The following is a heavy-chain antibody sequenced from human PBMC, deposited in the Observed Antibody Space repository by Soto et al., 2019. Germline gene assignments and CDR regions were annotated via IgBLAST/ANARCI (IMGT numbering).Heavy chain of an antibody. Sequence: SENLSHTYTGSGGSISSSSYYWGWIRQPPGKGLEWIGSIYYSGSTYYNPSLKSRVTISVDTSKNQFSLKLSSVTAADTAVYYCARRIRYIVGATGYFDYWGQVTLVFVS. CDR3: ARRIRYIVGATGYFDY. V-gene: IGHV4-39*01. D-gene: IGHD1-26*01. J-gene: IGHJ4*02. CDR1: GGSISSSSYY. CDR2: IYYSGST.